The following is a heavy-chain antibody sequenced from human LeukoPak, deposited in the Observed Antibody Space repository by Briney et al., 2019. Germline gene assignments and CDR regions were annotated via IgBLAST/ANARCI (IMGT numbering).Heavy chain of an antibody. J-gene: IGHJ6*02. CDR3: ARGSGWFFSNFYGMDI. V-gene: IGHV4-4*07. Sequence: SATLSLTCPVSGGSISNYNWSWIRQPAGKGLEWIGRISTSGSPNYNPSLKSRVTLSVDTSKNQFSLKLTSVTAADTAVYYCARGSGWFFSNFYGMDIWGQGTTVTVSS. CDR2: ISTSGSP. D-gene: IGHD6-19*01. CDR1: GGSISNYN.